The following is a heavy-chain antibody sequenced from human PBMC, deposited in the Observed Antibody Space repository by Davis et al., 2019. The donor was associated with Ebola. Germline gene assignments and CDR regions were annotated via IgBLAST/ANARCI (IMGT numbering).Heavy chain of an antibody. J-gene: IGHJ6*04. CDR2: IYPADSET. Sequence: GGSLRLSCKGSGYSFPDSWIGWVRQQPGKGLEWMGIIYPADSETRYSPSFAGQVTISVDKSISTAYLQWSSLKASDTAIYYCARSYVVSYGMDVWGKGTTVTVSP. D-gene: IGHD1-26*01. CDR1: GYSFPDSW. CDR3: ARSYVVSYGMDV. V-gene: IGHV5-51*01.